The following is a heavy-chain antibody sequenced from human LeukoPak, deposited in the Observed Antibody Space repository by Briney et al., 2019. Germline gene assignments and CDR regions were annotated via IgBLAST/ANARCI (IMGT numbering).Heavy chain of an antibody. CDR3: ARVSGLSYYDSSGYPPDY. CDR2: ISYDGSNK. D-gene: IGHD3-22*01. V-gene: IGHV3-30*04. J-gene: IGHJ4*02. Sequence: GGSLRLSCVASGFTFSWYAMRWVRQAPGKGLEWVAFISYDGSNKYYADYVKGRFTISRDNSKNTLYLQMNSLRAEDTAVYYCARVSGLSYYDSSGYPPDYWGQGTLVTVSS. CDR1: GFTFSWYA.